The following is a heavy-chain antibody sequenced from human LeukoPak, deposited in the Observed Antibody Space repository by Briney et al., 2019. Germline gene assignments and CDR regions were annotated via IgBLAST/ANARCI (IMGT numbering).Heavy chain of an antibody. CDR2: ISSSSSYI. CDR1: GFTFGSYS. Sequence: TGGSLRLSCAASGFTFGSYSMNWVRQAPGKGLEWVSSISSSSSYIYYADSVKGRFTISRDNAKNSLYLQMNSLRAEDTAVYYCAREGEGVDTAMVTYDFDYWGQGTLVTVSS. J-gene: IGHJ4*02. CDR3: AREGEGVDTAMVTYDFDY. D-gene: IGHD5-18*01. V-gene: IGHV3-21*01.